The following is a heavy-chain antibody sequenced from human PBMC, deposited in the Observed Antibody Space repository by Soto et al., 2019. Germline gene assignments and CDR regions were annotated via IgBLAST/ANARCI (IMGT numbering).Heavy chain of an antibody. CDR3: ARSVVAAPFDY. V-gene: IGHV4-59*01. Sequence: PSETLSLTCTVSGGSISSSYWSWIRQPPGKGLEWIGYIYYSGSTNYNPSLKSRVTISVDTSKNQFSLKLSSVTAADTAVYYCARSVVAAPFDYWGQGTLVTVSS. CDR2: IYYSGST. CDR1: GGSISSSY. D-gene: IGHD2-15*01. J-gene: IGHJ4*02.